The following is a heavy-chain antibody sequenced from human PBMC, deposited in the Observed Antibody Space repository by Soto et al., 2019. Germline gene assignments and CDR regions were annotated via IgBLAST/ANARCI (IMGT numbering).Heavy chain of an antibody. D-gene: IGHD3-3*01. CDR2: ISSSSSYI. V-gene: IGHV3-21*01. Sequence: PGGSLRLSCAASGFTFSSYSMNWVRQAPGKGLEWVSSISSSSSYIYYADSVKGRFTISRDNAKNSLYLQMNSLRAEDTAVYYCARDYERTRGPLDYWGQGTLVTVSS. CDR3: ARDYERTRGPLDY. CDR1: GFTFSSYS. J-gene: IGHJ4*02.